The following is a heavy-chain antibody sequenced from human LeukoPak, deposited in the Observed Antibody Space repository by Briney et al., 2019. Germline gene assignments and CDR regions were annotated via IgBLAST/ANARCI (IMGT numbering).Heavy chain of an antibody. V-gene: IGHV4-4*07. Sequence: SETLSLTCTVSGGSISSYYWNWIRQPAGKGLEWIGRIYPSGSTIYNPSLKSRVTMSEDTSKNQFSLKLSSVTAADTAVYYCARAIVGATFYFDYWGQGTLVTVSS. J-gene: IGHJ4*02. CDR2: IYPSGST. CDR1: GGSISSYY. CDR3: ARAIVGATFYFDY. D-gene: IGHD1-26*01.